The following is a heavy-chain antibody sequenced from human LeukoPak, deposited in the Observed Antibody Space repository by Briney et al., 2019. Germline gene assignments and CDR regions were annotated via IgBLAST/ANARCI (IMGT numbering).Heavy chain of an antibody. J-gene: IGHJ3*01. Sequence: SETLSLTCSLYGVSFSGHFWSWIRQPPGKGLEWIGEINPSAGIKDNPSLKSRVTISVDTSKNQFSLKLSSVTAADTAVYYCARSMGPFDVWGRGTMVTVSS. D-gene: IGHD2-8*01. V-gene: IGHV4-34*01. CDR2: INPSAGI. CDR3: ARSMGPFDV. CDR1: GVSFSGHF.